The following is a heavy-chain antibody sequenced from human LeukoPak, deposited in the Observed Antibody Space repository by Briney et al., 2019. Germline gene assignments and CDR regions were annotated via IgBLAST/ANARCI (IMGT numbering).Heavy chain of an antibody. CDR2: VSGSGGSI. CDR3: AKRGSEVGETVAPGDY. CDR1: GFTFNSNV. V-gene: IGHV3-23*01. Sequence: GGSLRLSCAASGFTFNSNVMSWVRQAPGKGLEWVSSVSGSGGSIYYADSVKGRFTSSRDNSKNTLYLQMNSLRVEDTAVYYCAKRGSEVGETVAPGDYWGQGTLVTVSS. D-gene: IGHD1-26*01. J-gene: IGHJ4*02.